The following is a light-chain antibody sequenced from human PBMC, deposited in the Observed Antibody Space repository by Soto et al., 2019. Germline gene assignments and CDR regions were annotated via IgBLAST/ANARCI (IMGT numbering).Light chain of an antibody. Sequence: EIVLTQSPATLSLSPVERATLSSRASQSVSSYLACYQQKPGQAPRLLIYDASKRATGIPARFRGSGSGTDFTLTISSLKPEAFAVYYCQQRRNWPRTFGQATKVDIK. CDR3: QQRRNWPRT. V-gene: IGKV3-11*01. CDR1: QSVSSY. J-gene: IGKJ1*01. CDR2: DAS.